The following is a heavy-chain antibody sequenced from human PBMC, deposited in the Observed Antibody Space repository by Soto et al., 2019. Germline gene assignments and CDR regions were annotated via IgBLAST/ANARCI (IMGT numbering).Heavy chain of an antibody. D-gene: IGHD3-22*01. CDR3: ARSSGYYDVDY. CDR2: FNAGNGNT. V-gene: IGHV1-3*01. Sequence: QVQLVQSGAEVKKPGASVKVSCKASGYTFTSYAMHWVRQAPGQRLEWMGWFNAGNGNTKYSQKFQGRVTITRDTSASTAYMELTSLRSEDTAVYYCARSSGYYDVDYWGQGTLVTVSS. J-gene: IGHJ4*02. CDR1: GYTFTSYA.